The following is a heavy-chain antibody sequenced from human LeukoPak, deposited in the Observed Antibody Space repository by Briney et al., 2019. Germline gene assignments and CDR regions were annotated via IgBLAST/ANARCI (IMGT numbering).Heavy chain of an antibody. J-gene: IGHJ4*02. V-gene: IGHV1-2*06. CDR1: GYTFTAFH. CDR2: IKPNNGDT. Sequence: ASVKVSCKASGYTFTAFHLHWVRQAPGQGLEWMGRIKPNNGDTSYAQKFQGRVTMTGDTSITTAYMELNSLRSDDTAVYYCAKAKPQGSDRDFDYWGQGTLVTVSS. CDR3: AKAKPQGSDRDFDY. D-gene: IGHD1-14*01.